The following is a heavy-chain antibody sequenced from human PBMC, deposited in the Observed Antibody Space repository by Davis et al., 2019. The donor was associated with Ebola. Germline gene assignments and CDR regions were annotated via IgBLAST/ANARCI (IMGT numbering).Heavy chain of an antibody. V-gene: IGHV3-23*01. CDR2: ISGSGGTT. CDR1: GFTFSNYA. J-gene: IGHJ4*02. CDR3: ASHRGSGNYYQYYFDY. Sequence: GGSLRLSCAASGFTFSNYAMTWVRQAPGKGLEWVSAISGSGGTTYYADFVKGRFTISRDNSKNTLYLQVDSLRAEDTAVYYCASHRGSGNYYQYYFDYWGQGTLVTVSS. D-gene: IGHD3-10*01.